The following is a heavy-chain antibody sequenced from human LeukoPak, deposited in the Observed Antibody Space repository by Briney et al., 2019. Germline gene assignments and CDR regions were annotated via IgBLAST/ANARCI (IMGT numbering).Heavy chain of an antibody. D-gene: IGHD3-16*01. CDR3: ARLSYEGEGH. CDR2: YSGFNDDT. V-gene: IGHV1-18*04. CDR1: GYTFTGYY. J-gene: IGHJ4*02. Sequence: ASVKVSCKASGYTFTGYYIHWVRHWVRQAPGQGLEWMGWYSGFNDDTNYAQKFQGRVIMTTDKSTSTAYLELRSLTPDDTAVYYCARLSYEGEGHWGQGTLVIVSS.